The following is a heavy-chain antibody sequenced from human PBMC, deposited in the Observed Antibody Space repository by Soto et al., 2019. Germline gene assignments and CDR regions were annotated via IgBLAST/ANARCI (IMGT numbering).Heavy chain of an antibody. CDR2: SIPILGTA. Sequence: QVQLVQSGAEVKKPGSSVKVSCKASGGTFSSYAISWVRQAPGQGLGWMGGSIPILGTANYAQKFQGRVTITADQSTGTAYMQLSSLRSEDTAVYYCARDSGGTTVAFGMDVWGQGTTVTVSS. J-gene: IGHJ6*02. V-gene: IGHV1-69*01. CDR3: ARDSGGTTVAFGMDV. D-gene: IGHD4-17*01. CDR1: GGTFSSYA.